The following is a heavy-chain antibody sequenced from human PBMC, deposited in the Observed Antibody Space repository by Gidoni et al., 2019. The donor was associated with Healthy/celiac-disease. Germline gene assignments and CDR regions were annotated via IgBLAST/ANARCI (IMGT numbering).Heavy chain of an antibody. CDR3: AKYVQLWAHFDY. CDR1: GFTFSSYA. V-gene: IGHV3-23*01. J-gene: IGHJ4*02. D-gene: IGHD5-18*01. CDR2: IRGSGGST. Sequence: EVQLLESGGGLVQPGGSLRLSCAASGFTFSSYAMSWVRQAPGKGLEWVSAIRGSGGSTYYADSVKVRFTISRDNSKNTLYLQINSLRAEDTAVYYCAKYVQLWAHFDYWGQGTLVTVSS.